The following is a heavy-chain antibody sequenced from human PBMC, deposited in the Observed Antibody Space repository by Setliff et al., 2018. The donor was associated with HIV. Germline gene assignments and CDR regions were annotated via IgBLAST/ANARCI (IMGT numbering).Heavy chain of an antibody. CDR1: GGSISSGSYY. CDR2: IYTSGST. J-gene: IGHJ6*02. V-gene: IGHV4-61*02. Sequence: SETLSLTCTVSGGSISSGSYYWNCIRQRAGKVLEWVGRIYTSGSTNYNPSLKSRVTISVDTSKNQFSLRLSSVTAADTAVYYCAREDYYYYGMDVWGQGTTVTVSS. CDR3: AREDYYYYGMDV.